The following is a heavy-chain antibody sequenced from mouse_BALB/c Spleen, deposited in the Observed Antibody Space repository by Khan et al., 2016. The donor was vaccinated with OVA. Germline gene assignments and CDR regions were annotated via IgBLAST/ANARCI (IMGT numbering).Heavy chain of an antibody. V-gene: IGHV5-4*02. Sequence: EVELVESGGGLVKPGGSLKLSCEASGFTFSDYYMYWVRQTPEKRLEWVATISDVGSCIYYLDNVKGRFTISRDNAKNNLYLQMNSLKSEDTAMSYCIRGYYGDPFAYWGHGTLVTVSA. CDR2: ISDVGSCI. CDR1: GFTFSDYY. J-gene: IGHJ3*01. D-gene: IGHD2-13*01. CDR3: IRGYYGDPFAY.